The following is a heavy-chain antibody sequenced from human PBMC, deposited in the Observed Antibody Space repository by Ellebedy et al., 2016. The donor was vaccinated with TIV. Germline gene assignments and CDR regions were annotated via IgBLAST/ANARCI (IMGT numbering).Heavy chain of an antibody. CDR2: ISSTSSFI. CDR1: GFTFSTYS. J-gene: IGHJ4*02. Sequence: GGSLRLSCAASGFTFSTYSINWVHQAPGKGLEWVSPISSTSSFIFYADSVKGRFTVSRDNAKNSLYLQMSSLRADDTAVYYCARDHGAAFDYWGQGTLVTVPS. CDR3: ARDHGAAFDY. V-gene: IGHV3-21*01. D-gene: IGHD2-15*01.